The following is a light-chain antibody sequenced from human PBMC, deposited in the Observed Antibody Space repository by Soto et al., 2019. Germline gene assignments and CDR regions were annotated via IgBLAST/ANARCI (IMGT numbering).Light chain of an antibody. CDR3: QQYGSSPRT. CDR2: GAS. V-gene: IGKV3-20*01. Sequence: EIVMTQSPATLSVSPGEGATLSCRASQSVSTSCLAWYQQKPGQAPRLLIYGASSRATGIPDRFSGSGSGTDFTLTISRLEPEDFAVYYCQQYGSSPRTFGQGTKVDIK. CDR1: QSVSTSC. J-gene: IGKJ1*01.